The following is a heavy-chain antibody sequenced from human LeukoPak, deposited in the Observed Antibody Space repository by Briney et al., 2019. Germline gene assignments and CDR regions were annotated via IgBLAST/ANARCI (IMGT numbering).Heavy chain of an antibody. CDR1: GGSISSYY. Sequence: SETLSLTCVVSGGSISSYYWSWIRQPPGKGLEWIGYIYYSGSTNYNPSLKSRVTISVDTSKNQFSLKLSSVTAADTAVYYCARHSSSREQWPYYFDYWGQGTLVTVSS. J-gene: IGHJ4*02. V-gene: IGHV4-59*08. CDR2: IYYSGST. CDR3: ARHSSSREQWPYYFDY. D-gene: IGHD6-19*01.